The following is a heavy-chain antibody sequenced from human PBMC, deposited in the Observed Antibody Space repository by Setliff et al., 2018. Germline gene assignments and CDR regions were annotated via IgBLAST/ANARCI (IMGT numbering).Heavy chain of an antibody. D-gene: IGHD6-13*01. CDR3: ARAAGYSSSWYRYYYGMDV. CDR2: IYYSGST. Sequence: SETLSLTCTVSGGSISRSSYNWGWIRQPPGKGLEWIGSIYYSGSTYYNPSLKSRVTISVDTSKNQFSLKLSSVTAADTAVYYCARAAGYSSSWYRYYYGMDVWGQGTTVTVSS. V-gene: IGHV4-39*01. J-gene: IGHJ6*02. CDR1: GGSISRSSYN.